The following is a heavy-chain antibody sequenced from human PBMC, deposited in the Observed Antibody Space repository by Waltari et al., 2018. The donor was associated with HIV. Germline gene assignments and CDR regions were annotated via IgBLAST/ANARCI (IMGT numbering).Heavy chain of an antibody. CDR1: GFSFTTFW. Sequence: VQLVESGGGLVQPGGSLRLSCSTFGFSFTTFWMTGVRQAPGKGLEWVANIKQDGNEKNYVDSVKGRFTISRDNAKNSLYLQMNSLRVEDTAVYYCARGQKALDYWGQGTLVTVSS. CDR2: IKQDGNEK. V-gene: IGHV3-7*04. J-gene: IGHJ4*02. CDR3: ARGQKALDY.